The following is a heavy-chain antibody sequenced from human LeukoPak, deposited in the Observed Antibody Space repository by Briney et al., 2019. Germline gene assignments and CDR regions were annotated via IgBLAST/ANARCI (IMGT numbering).Heavy chain of an antibody. D-gene: IGHD6-6*01. J-gene: IGHJ4*02. V-gene: IGHV4-61*01. CDR1: GGSVSSGSYY. CDR2: IYYSGST. CDR3: ARDISIEIDY. Sequence: SETLSLTCTVSGGSVSSGSYYWSWIRQPPGKGLEWIGYIYYSGSTNYNPSLKSRVTISVDTSKNQFSLKLSSVTAADTAVYYCARDISIEIDYWGQGTLVTVSS.